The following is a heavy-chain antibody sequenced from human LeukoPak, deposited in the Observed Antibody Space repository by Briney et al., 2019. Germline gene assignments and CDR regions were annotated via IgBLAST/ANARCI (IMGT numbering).Heavy chain of an antibody. CDR3: ARGGSDDYGYNWFDP. J-gene: IGHJ5*02. CDR2: INPNSGGT. CDR1: GYTFTGYY. D-gene: IGHD4-17*01. Sequence: ASVTVSCKASGYTFTGYYMHWVRQAPGQGLEWMGWINPNSGGTNYAQKFQGRVTMTRDTSISTAYMELSRLRSDDTAVYYCARGGSDDYGYNWFDPWGQGTLVTVSS. V-gene: IGHV1-2*02.